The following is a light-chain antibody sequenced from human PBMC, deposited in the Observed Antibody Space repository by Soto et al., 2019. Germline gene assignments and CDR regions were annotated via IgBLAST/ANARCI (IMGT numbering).Light chain of an antibody. CDR1: KGFSTG. CDR3: QQYHSYSYT. CDR2: RAT. Sequence: DIQMTQSPPTLFAPVGTGVPITGRAVKGFSTGLAWYQKKPGKAPKLLFYRATSLENGVQSRSSGSGSGTDFTLTISSLQPDDFATYYCQQYHSYSYTFGQGTKLEI. J-gene: IGKJ2*01. V-gene: IGKV1-5*03.